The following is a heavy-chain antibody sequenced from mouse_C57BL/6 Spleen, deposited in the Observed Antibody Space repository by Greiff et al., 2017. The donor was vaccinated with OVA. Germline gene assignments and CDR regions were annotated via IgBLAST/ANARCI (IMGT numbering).Heavy chain of an antibody. CDR2: IDPENGDT. Sequence: EVQLVESGAELVRPGASVKLSCTASGFNIKDDYMHWVKQRPEQGLEWIGWIDPENGDTEYASKFQGKATITADTSSNTAYLQLSSLTSEDTAVYYCTKNDYDYWGQGTTLTVSS. D-gene: IGHD2-4*01. V-gene: IGHV14-4*01. CDR1: GFNIKDDY. J-gene: IGHJ2*01. CDR3: TKNDYDY.